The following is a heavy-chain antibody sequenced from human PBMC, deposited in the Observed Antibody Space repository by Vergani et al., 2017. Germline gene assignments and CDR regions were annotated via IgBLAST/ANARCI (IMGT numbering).Heavy chain of an antibody. Sequence: EVQLVESGGGLVQPGRSLRLYCTASGFTFGDYAMSWVRQAPGKGLEWVGFIRSKAYGGTTEYAASVKGRFTISRDDSKSIAYLQMNSLKTEDTDVYYCASASAYYDILTGYLDYYFYGMDVWGQGTTVTVSS. J-gene: IGHJ6*02. D-gene: IGHD3-9*01. V-gene: IGHV3-49*04. CDR1: GFTFGDYA. CDR2: IRSKAYGGTT. CDR3: ASASAYYDILTGYLDYYFYGMDV.